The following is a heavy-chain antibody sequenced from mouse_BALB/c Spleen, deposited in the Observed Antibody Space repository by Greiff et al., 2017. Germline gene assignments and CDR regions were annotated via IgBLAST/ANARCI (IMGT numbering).Heavy chain of an antibody. V-gene: IGHV1-18*01. CDR3: ARGRYGNYGENYYAMDY. CDR2: INPNNGGT. D-gene: IGHD2-10*02. Sequence: EVQLQQSGPELVKPGASVKISCKTSGYTFTEYTMHWVKQSHGKSLEWIGGINPNNGGTSYNQKFKGKATLTVDKSSSTAYMELRSLTSEDSAVYYCARGRYGNYGENYYAMDYWGQGTSVTVSS. J-gene: IGHJ4*01. CDR1: GYTFTEYT.